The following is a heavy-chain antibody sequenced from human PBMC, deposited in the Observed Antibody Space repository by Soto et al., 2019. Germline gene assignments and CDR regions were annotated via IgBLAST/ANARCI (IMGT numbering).Heavy chain of an antibody. CDR3: AREREHYDILTGHYYYYGMDV. Sequence: QVQLVQSGSELKKPGASVKVSCKASGYTFTSYAMNWVRQAPGQGLEWMGWINTNTGNPTYAQGFTGRFVFSLDTSVSTAYLQICSLKAEDTAVYYCAREREHYDILTGHYYYYGMDVWGQGTTVTVSS. V-gene: IGHV7-4-1*01. J-gene: IGHJ6*02. CDR2: INTNTGNP. CDR1: GYTFTSYA. D-gene: IGHD3-9*01.